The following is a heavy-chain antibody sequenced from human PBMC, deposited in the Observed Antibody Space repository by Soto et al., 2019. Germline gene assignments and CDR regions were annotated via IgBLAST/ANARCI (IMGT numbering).Heavy chain of an antibody. Sequence: SETLSLTCAVYGGSFSGYYWSWIRQPPGKGLEWIGEINHSGSTNYNPSLKSRVTISVDTSKNQFSLKLSSVTAADTAVYYCARRGSWNYVYWGQGTLVTVSS. J-gene: IGHJ4*02. CDR3: ARRGSWNYVY. CDR1: GGSFSGYY. CDR2: INHSGST. V-gene: IGHV4-34*01. D-gene: IGHD1-7*01.